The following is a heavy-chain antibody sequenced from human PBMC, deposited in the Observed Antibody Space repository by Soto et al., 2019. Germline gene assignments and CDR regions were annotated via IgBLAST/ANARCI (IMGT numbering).Heavy chain of an antibody. V-gene: IGHV4-59*08. J-gene: IGHJ5*02. D-gene: IGHD6-19*01. CDR3: ARHESDSGWFCFDP. Sequence: SETLSLTFSLSGGAIGGYYWSWIRKPPGKALEWIGYVSYSGSTDYHPSLKSRVSISIDTSKNQFSLKMISVTAADTALYYGARHESDSGWFCFDPWGQGAMVTVSS. CDR1: GGAIGGYY. CDR2: VSYSGST.